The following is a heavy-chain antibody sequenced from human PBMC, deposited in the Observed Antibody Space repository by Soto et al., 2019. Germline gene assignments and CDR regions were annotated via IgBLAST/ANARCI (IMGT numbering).Heavy chain of an antibody. CDR2: ISAYNGNT. CDR3: ARYSSSQYYYYGMDV. Sequence: ASVKVSCKASGYTFTSYGISWVRQAPGQGLEWMGWISAYNGNTNYAQKLQGSVTMTTDTSTSTAYMELRSLRSDDTAVYYCARYSSSQYYYYGMDVWGQGTTVTVSS. J-gene: IGHJ6*02. D-gene: IGHD6-6*01. V-gene: IGHV1-18*01. CDR1: GYTFTSYG.